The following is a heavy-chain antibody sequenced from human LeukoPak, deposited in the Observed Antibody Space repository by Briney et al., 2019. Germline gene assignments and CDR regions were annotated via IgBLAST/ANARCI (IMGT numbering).Heavy chain of an antibody. CDR2: ISSRSSYI. CDR1: GFTFSSYS. CDR3: ARVYYGSGSSDY. J-gene: IGHJ4*01. D-gene: IGHD3-10*01. V-gene: IGHV3-21*01. Sequence: GGSLRLSCAASGFTFSSYSMNWVRQAPGKGLEWVSSISSRSSYIYYADSVKGRFTISRDNAKNSLYLQMNSLRAQDTAVYYCARVYYGSGSSDYWGHGTLVTVSS.